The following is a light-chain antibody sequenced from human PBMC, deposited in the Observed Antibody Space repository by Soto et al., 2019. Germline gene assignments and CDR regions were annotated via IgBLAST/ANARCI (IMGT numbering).Light chain of an antibody. CDR1: QSISSGY. V-gene: IGKV3-20*01. CDR3: QRYGTSLTWT. Sequence: EIVLTQSPGTLSLSAGERATLSCRASQSISSGYLAWYQQKPGQAPRLLIYGASSRATGIPDRFSGSGSETDFTLTISRLEPEDFAVYYCQRYGTSLTWTFGQGTKVDI. CDR2: GAS. J-gene: IGKJ1*01.